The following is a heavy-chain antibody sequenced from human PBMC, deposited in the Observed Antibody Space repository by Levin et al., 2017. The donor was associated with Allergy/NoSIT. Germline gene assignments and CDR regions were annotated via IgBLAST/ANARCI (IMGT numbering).Heavy chain of an antibody. D-gene: IGHD6-13*01. CDR1: GFTFSSYA. J-gene: IGHJ5*02. Sequence: PGGSLRLSCAASGFTFSSYAMSWVRQAPGKGLEWVSAISGSGGSTYYADSVKGRFTISRDNSKNTLYLQMNSLRAEDTAVYYCAKDVPDSSSPYGWFDPWGQGTLVTVSS. CDR3: AKDVPDSSSPYGWFDP. V-gene: IGHV3-23*01. CDR2: ISGSGGST.